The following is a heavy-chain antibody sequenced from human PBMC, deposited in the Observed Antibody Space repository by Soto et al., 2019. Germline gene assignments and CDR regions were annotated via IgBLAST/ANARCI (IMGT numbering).Heavy chain of an antibody. V-gene: IGHV4-31*03. Sequence: FLTCSVSGGSIGTVGHYWTWVRPPPTKGLEWIGSIYHTGSTYYSKSLRSRLTMSVDTSKSQFSLRLTSVTAADTAVYYCARATGTLRSRNCDYWGQGSLVTVSS. D-gene: IGHD1-1*01. CDR2: IYHTGST. J-gene: IGHJ4*02. CDR3: ARATGTLRSRNCDY. CDR1: GGSIGTVGHY.